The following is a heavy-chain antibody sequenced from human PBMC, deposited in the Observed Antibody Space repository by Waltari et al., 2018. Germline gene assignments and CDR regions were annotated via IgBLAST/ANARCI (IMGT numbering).Heavy chain of an antibody. D-gene: IGHD1-26*01. J-gene: IGHJ4*02. V-gene: IGHV4-61*02. CDR3: ARVGATGGYFDY. Sequence: QVQLQESGPGLVKPSQTLSLTCTVSGGPISSGSYYWSWIRQPAGKGLEWIGRIYTSGSTNYNPSLKSRVTISVDTSKNQFSLKLSSVTAADTAVYYCARVGATGGYFDYWGQGTLVTVSS. CDR1: GGPISSGSYY. CDR2: IYTSGST.